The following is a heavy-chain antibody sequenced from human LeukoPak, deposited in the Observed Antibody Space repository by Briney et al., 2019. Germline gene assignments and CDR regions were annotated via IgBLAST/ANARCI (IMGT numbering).Heavy chain of an antibody. J-gene: IGHJ4*02. Sequence: GGSLRLSCAASGFTFSASAMNWVRRVPGKGLEWVSSIDYDSSHIYYAASVRGRFTISRDNARDSVYLQMDSLRAEDTAVYYCTRDPLRYLRVGHYDYWGQGTLVAVSS. CDR2: IDYDSSHI. CDR3: TRDPLRYLRVGHYDY. CDR1: GFTFSASA. D-gene: IGHD3-9*01. V-gene: IGHV3-21*01.